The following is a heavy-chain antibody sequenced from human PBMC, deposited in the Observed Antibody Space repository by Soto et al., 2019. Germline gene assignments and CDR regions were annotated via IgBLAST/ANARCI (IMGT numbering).Heavy chain of an antibody. D-gene: IGHD2-2*01. V-gene: IGHV4-34*01. CDR2: INHSGST. Sequence: SETLSLTCAVYGGSFSGYYWSWIRQPPGKGLEWIGEINHSGSTNYNPSLKSRVTISVDTSKNQFSLKLSSATAADTAVYYCARSYIVVVPAATIWGDYGMDVWGQGTTVT. CDR3: ARSYIVVVPAATIWGDYGMDV. J-gene: IGHJ6*02. CDR1: GGSFSGYY.